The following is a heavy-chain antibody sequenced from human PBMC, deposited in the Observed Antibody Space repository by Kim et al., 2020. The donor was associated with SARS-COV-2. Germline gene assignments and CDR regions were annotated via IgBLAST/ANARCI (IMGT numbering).Heavy chain of an antibody. CDR3: ARETLLLAMIVGDWFDP. D-gene: IGHD3-22*01. Sequence: SVKVSCKASGGTFSSYAISWVRQAPGQGLEWMGGIIPIFGTANYAQKFQGRVTITADESTSTAYMGLSSLRSEDTAVYYCARETLLLAMIVGDWFDPWGQGTLITFSS. J-gene: IGHJ5*02. CDR1: GGTFSSYA. V-gene: IGHV1-69*13. CDR2: IIPIFGTA.